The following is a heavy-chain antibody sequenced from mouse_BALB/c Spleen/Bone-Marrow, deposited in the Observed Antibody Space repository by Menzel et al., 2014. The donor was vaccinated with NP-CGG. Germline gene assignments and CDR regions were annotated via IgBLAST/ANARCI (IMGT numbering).Heavy chain of an antibody. V-gene: IGHV5-17*02. J-gene: IGHJ3*01. CDR3: ASRAY. Sequence: EVQLQQSGGGLVQPGGSRKLSCAASGFTFSSFGMHWVRQAPGKGLEWAAYISSGSSTIYYADTVKGRFTISRDNPKNTLFLQMTSLRSEDTAMYYCASRAYWGQGTLVTVSA. CDR2: ISSGSSTI. CDR1: GFTFSSFG.